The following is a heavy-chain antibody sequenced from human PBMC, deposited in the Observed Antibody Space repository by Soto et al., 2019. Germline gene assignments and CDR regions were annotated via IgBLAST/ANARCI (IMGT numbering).Heavy chain of an antibody. CDR3: ARDSSSGTFDN. J-gene: IGHJ4*02. V-gene: IGHV1-18*04. CDR1: GYTFIKNA. Sequence: ASVKVSCKASGYTFIKNAITGVQRAPGQGLEWMGWISTENGNTNYAQNLQGRAISTRDRSTNTAYMELRSLRPEDTATYYCARDSSSGTFDNWGQGALVTVSS. D-gene: IGHD3-22*01. CDR2: ISTENGNT.